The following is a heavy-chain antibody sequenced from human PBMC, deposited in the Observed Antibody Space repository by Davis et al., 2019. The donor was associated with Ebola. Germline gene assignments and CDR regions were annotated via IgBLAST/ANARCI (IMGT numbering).Heavy chain of an antibody. J-gene: IGHJ4*02. D-gene: IGHD2-15*01. CDR2: ISAYNGNT. Sequence: ASVKVSCKASGGTFSNYAINWVRQAPGQGLEWMGWISAYNGNTNYAQKLQGRVTMTTDTSTRTAYMELRSLRSDDTAVYYCARDLVGYCSGGSCYSGLVFWGQGTLVTVSS. CDR1: GGTFSNYA. V-gene: IGHV1-18*01. CDR3: ARDLVGYCSGGSCYSGLVF.